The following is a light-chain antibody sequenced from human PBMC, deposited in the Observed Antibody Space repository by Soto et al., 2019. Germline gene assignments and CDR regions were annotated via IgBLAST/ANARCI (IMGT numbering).Light chain of an antibody. CDR3: QKYNTTPRT. CDR2: AAS. Sequence: DFQMTQSPSSLSASVGDRVTITCRASQDISDHLAWYQQKPGKVPNLLIYAASTLQSGVPSRFSGDGSGTDFTLTVSSLQPEEVATYYCQKYNTTPRTFGQGTKVELK. J-gene: IGKJ1*01. CDR1: QDISDH. V-gene: IGKV1-27*01.